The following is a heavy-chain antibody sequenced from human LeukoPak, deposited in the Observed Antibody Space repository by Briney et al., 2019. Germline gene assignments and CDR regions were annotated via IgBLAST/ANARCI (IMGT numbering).Heavy chain of an antibody. D-gene: IGHD2-15*01. CDR1: GFTFSSYD. CDR3: ARVLRYCSGGNCYSGGLGYMDV. J-gene: IGHJ6*03. Sequence: GGSLRLSCAASGFTFSSYDMHWIRQAPGKGLEWVSSISRSGSTKYYADSVKGRFTISRDNAKNSLFLQMNSLRAEDTAVYYCARVLRYCSGGNCYSGGLGYMDVWGKGTTVTISS. CDR2: ISRSGSTK. V-gene: IGHV3-11*01.